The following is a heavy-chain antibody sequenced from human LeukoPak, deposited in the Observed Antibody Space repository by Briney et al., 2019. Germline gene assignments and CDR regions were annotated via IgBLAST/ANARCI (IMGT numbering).Heavy chain of an antibody. J-gene: IGHJ6*02. CDR3: ARVGYSSSWYDYYGMDV. D-gene: IGHD6-13*01. CDR2: INHSGST. Sequence: SETLSLTCAVYGGSFSGYYWSWIRRPPGKGLEWIGEINHSGSTNYNPSLKSRVTISVDTSKNQFSLKLSSVTAADTAVYYCARVGYSSSWYDYYGMDVWGQGTTVTVSS. V-gene: IGHV4-34*01. CDR1: GGSFSGYY.